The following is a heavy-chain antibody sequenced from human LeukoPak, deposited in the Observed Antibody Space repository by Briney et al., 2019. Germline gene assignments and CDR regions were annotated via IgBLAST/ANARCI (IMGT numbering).Heavy chain of an antibody. CDR2: IYWNDDK. Sequence: ESGPTLLKPTQTLTLTCTFSGFSLSTSGVGVGWIRQPPGKALEWLALIYWNDDKRYSPSLKSRLTITKDTSKNQVVLTMTNMDPVDTATYYCAHSLGYYDFWSGYYRYFDYWGQGTLVTVSS. J-gene: IGHJ4*02. CDR1: GFSLSTSGVG. V-gene: IGHV2-5*01. CDR3: AHSLGYYDFWSGYYRYFDY. D-gene: IGHD3-3*01.